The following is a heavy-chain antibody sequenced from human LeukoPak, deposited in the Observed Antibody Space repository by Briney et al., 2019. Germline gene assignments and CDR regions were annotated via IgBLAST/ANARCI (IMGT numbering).Heavy chain of an antibody. CDR2: IIPMFGTA. CDR3: ACQIEVGATHRGFYYYMDV. V-gene: IGHV1-69*06. CDR1: GGTFSSYA. Sequence: ASVTVSCTASGGTFSSYAISWVRQAPGQGLEWMGGIIPMFGTANYAQKIQGRVTITADKSTSTAYMELSSLRSEDTAVYYCACQIEVGATHRGFYYYMDVWGKGTTVTVSS. D-gene: IGHD1-26*01. J-gene: IGHJ6*03.